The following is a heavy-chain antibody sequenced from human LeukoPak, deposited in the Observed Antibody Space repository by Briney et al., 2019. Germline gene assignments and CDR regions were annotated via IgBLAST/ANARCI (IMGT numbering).Heavy chain of an antibody. CDR3: ARPSGSYYYDAFDI. V-gene: IGHV3-30-3*01. Sequence: GGSLRLSRAASGFTFSSYAMHWVRQAPGKGLEWVAVISYDGSNKYYADSVKGRFTISRDNSKNTLYLQMNSLRAEDTAVYYCARPSGSYYYDAFDIWGQGTMVTVSS. J-gene: IGHJ3*02. CDR2: ISYDGSNK. CDR1: GFTFSSYA. D-gene: IGHD3-10*01.